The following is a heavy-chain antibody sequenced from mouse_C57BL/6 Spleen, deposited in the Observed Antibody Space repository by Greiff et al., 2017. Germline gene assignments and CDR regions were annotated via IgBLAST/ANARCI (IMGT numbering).Heavy chain of an antibody. CDR2: INPSSGYT. D-gene: IGHD4-1*01. CDR3: ARDGDLTFDY. CDR1: GYTFTSYW. Sequence: VQLQQSGAELAKPGASVKLSCKASGYTFTSYWMHWVKQTPGKGLEWIGYINPSSGYTKYNQKFKDKAPLTADKSSSTAYMQLSSLTYEDSAVYYCARDGDLTFDYWGQGTTLTVSS. V-gene: IGHV1-7*01. J-gene: IGHJ2*01.